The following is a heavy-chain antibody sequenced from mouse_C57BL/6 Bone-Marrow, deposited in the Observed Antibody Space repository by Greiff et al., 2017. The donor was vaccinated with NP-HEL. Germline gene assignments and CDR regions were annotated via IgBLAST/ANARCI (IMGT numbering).Heavy chain of an antibody. D-gene: IGHD1-1*01. CDR3: TRGYYYGSSYRYFDV. J-gene: IGHJ1*03. V-gene: IGHV1-15*01. CDR1: GYTFTDYE. CDR2: IDPETGGT. Sequence: QVQLKQSGAELVRPGASVTLSCKASGYTFTDYEMHWVKQTPVHGLEWIGAIDPETGGTAYNQKFKGKAILTADKSSSTAYMELRSLTSEDSAVYYCTRGYYYGSSYRYFDVWGTGTTVTVSS.